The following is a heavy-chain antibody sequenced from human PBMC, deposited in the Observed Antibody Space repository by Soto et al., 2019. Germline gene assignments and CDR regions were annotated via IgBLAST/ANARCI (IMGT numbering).Heavy chain of an antibody. CDR1: GGSFSGYY. V-gene: IGHV4-34*01. Sequence: KPSETLSLTCAVYGGSFSGYYWSWIRQPPGKGLEWIGEINHSGSTNYNPSLKSRVTISVDTSKNQFSLKLSSVTAADTAVYYCARGRIAARRIHPFPYYFDYWGQGTLVTVSS. CDR2: INHSGST. J-gene: IGHJ4*02. D-gene: IGHD6-6*01. CDR3: ARGRIAARRIHPFPYYFDY.